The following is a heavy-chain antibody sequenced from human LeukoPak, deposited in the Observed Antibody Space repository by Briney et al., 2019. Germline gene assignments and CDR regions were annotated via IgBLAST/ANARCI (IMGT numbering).Heavy chain of an antibody. V-gene: IGHV3-48*03. Sequence: GGSLRLSCAASGFTFSSYEMNWVRQAAGKGLEWVSYISSSGTTIYYADSVKGRFTISRDNAKNSLYLQMNSLRAEDTAVYYCARVGLYFDYWGQGTLVTVSS. CDR2: ISSSGTTI. CDR1: GFTFSSYE. CDR3: ARVGLYFDY. J-gene: IGHJ4*02.